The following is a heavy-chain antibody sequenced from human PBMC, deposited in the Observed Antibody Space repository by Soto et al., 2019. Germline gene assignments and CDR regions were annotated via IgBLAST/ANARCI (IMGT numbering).Heavy chain of an antibody. CDR3: ARLVYCGGDCYAPMDV. D-gene: IGHD2-21*02. V-gene: IGHV5-10-1*01. CDR1: GCSFTSYW. Sequence: GESLKISCKGSGCSFTSYWISWVRQMPGKGLEWMGRIDPSDSYTNYSPSFQGHVTISADKSISTAYLQWSSLKASDTAMYYCARLVYCGGDCYAPMDVWGQGTTVTVSS. CDR2: IDPSDSYT. J-gene: IGHJ6*02.